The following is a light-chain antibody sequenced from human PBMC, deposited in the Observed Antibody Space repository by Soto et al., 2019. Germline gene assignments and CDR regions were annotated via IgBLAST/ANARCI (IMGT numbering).Light chain of an antibody. CDR3: QQYESTPPT. CDR1: QSVLYSSNNKNY. J-gene: IGKJ2*01. V-gene: IGKV4-1*01. Sequence: DIVMTQSPDSLAVSLGERATINCKSSQSVLYSSNNKNYLAWYQQRPGQPPKLLIYWASTRESGVPDRFSGSGSGTHFTLTNTSLQAEDVAIYYCQQYESTPPTFGQGTKLEI. CDR2: WAS.